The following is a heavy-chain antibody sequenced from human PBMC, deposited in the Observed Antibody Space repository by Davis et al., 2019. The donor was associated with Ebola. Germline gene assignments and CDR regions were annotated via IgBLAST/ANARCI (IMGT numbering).Heavy chain of an antibody. V-gene: IGHV3-9*01. CDR1: GFAFDEYA. J-gene: IGHJ3*01. Sequence: SLKISCAAAGFAFDEYAINWVRQAPGKGLEWVSGISWNSGSTGYADSVKGRFTISRDNAKNSVYLQLNSLRPEDTGLYYCAKVKYSSTLRGAFDVWGQGTSVTVSS. D-gene: IGHD2-2*01. CDR3: AKVKYSSTLRGAFDV. CDR2: ISWNSGST.